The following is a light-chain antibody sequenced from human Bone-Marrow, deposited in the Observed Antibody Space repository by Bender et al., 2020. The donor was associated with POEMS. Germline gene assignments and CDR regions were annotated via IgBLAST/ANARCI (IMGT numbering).Light chain of an antibody. CDR2: SDY. CDR1: NSNIGTNA. CDR3: AAWEAGLSGAV. J-gene: IGLJ3*02. V-gene: IGLV1-44*01. Sequence: QSVLTQPPSASGTPGQRVTISCSGSNSNIGTNAVNWYQQFPGTAPKLLIYSDYQRPSGVPDRLYAFKSGTSASLASSGLQSGDEADYSWAAWEAGLSGAVFGGGTTLTV.